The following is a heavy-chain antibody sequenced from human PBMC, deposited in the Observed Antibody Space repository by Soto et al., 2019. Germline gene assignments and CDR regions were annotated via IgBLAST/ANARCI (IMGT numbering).Heavy chain of an antibody. CDR2: ISGSGGST. J-gene: IGHJ4*02. Sequence: GGSLRLSCAASGFTFSSYAMSWVRQAPGKGLEWVSAISGSGGSTYYGDSAKGRFTISRDNSKNTLYLQMNSLRAEDTAVYYCARLWQWLIPNLDYWGQGTLVTVSS. D-gene: IGHD6-19*01. V-gene: IGHV3-23*01. CDR1: GFTFSSYA. CDR3: ARLWQWLIPNLDY.